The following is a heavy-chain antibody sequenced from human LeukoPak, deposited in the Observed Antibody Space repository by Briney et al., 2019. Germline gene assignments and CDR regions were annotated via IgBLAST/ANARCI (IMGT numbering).Heavy chain of an antibody. Sequence: PGGSLRLSCAASGFTFSSYAMSWVRQAPGKGLEWVSAISGSGGSTYYADSVKGRFTISRDNSKNTLYLQMNSLRAEDTAVYYCVKSPGYSRIWYFDLWGRGSLVTVSS. CDR2: ISGSGGST. J-gene: IGHJ2*01. V-gene: IGHV3-23*01. D-gene: IGHD6-13*01. CDR3: VKSPGYSRIWYFDL. CDR1: GFTFSSYA.